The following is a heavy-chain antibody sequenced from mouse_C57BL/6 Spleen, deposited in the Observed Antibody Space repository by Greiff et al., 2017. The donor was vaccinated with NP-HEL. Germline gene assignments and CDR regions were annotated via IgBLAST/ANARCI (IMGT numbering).Heavy chain of an antibody. CDR2: IDPENGDT. D-gene: IGHD2-5*01. Sequence: EVKLQQSGAELVRPGASVKLSCTASGFNIKDDYMHWVKQRPEQGLEWIGWIDPENGDTEYASKFQGKATITADTSSNTAYLQLSSLTSEDTAVYYCTTWSNPFAYWGQGTLVTVAA. V-gene: IGHV14-4*01. CDR3: TTWSNPFAY. CDR1: GFNIKDDY. J-gene: IGHJ3*01.